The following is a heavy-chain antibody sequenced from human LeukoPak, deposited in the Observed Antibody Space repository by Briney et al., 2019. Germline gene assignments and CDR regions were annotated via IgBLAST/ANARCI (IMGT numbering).Heavy chain of an antibody. V-gene: IGHV4-39*02. CDR2: ISSSGSA. D-gene: IGHD2-21*02. J-gene: IGHJ5*02. CDR3: AREQSDTSLFDP. CDR1: VDSISSTSDY. Sequence: SETLSLTCIVSVDSISSTSDYGASIRQPPGEGLAWIGMISSSGSAYSTPSLRGRVTLSVDTSRTQFSPNLLSVTAAATDVYFGAREQSDTSLFDPWGEGTLVSASS.